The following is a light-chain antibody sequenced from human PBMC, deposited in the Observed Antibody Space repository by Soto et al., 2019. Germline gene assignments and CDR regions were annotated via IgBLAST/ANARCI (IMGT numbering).Light chain of an antibody. Sequence: DIQMTQSPSSLSASVGDRVTITCRASQGISNDLAWYQQKPGKVPKLLIYAASTLQSGVPSRFSGSGSGTDFTLTISSLQPEDVATYYCKKYNSALRTFGQGTKVEIK. CDR1: QGISND. V-gene: IGKV1-27*01. J-gene: IGKJ1*01. CDR2: AAS. CDR3: KKYNSALRT.